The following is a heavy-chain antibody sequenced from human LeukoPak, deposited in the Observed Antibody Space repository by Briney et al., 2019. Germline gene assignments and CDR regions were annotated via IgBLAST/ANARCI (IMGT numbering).Heavy chain of an antibody. CDR2: MNPNSGNT. CDR3: ARGGIAAAAGLFDN. D-gene: IGHD6-13*01. V-gene: IGHV1-8*01. J-gene: IGHJ4*02. Sequence: ASVKVSCKASGYTFTSYDINWVRQATGQGLEWRGWMNPNSGNTGYAQKFQGRVTMTRNTSISTAYMELSSLRSEDTAVYYCARGGIAAAAGLFDNWGQGTLVTVSS. CDR1: GYTFTSYD.